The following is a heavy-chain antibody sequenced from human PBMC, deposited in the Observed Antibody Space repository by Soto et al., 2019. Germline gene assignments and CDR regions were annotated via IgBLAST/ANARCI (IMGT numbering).Heavy chain of an antibody. J-gene: IGHJ6*02. Sequence: GGSLRLSCAASGFTVSSNYMSWVRQAPGKGLEWVSVIYSGGSTYYADSVKGRFTISRDNSKNTLYLQMNSLRAEDTAVYYCARGRIAAGTSWYGMAVWGQGTTVTVSS. D-gene: IGHD6-13*01. CDR1: GFTVSSNY. CDR2: IYSGGST. V-gene: IGHV3-53*01. CDR3: ARGRIAAGTSWYGMAV.